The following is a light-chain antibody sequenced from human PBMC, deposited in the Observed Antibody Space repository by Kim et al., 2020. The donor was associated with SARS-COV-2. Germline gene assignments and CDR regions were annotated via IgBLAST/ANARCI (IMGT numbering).Light chain of an antibody. CDR2: EGS. Sequence: GQSLTISCTGTSSDVGSYNLVSWYQQNPGKAPKLMIYEGSKRPSGFSNRFSGSKSGNTASLTISGLQAEDEADYYCCSYAGSSTYVFGTGTKVTVL. CDR1: SSDVGSYNL. J-gene: IGLJ1*01. CDR3: CSYAGSSTYV. V-gene: IGLV2-23*01.